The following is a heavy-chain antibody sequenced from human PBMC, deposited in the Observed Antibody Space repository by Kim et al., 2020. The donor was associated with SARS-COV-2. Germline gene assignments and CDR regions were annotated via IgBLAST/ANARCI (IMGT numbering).Heavy chain of an antibody. Sequence: SETLSLTCAVSGGSISSGGYSWSWIRQPPGKGLEWIGYIYHSGSTYYNPSLKSRVTISVDRSKNQFSLKLSSVTAADTAVYYCARVASIAAGFDPWGQGT. V-gene: IGHV4-30-2*01. CDR2: IYHSGST. J-gene: IGHJ5*02. CDR3: ARVASIAAGFDP. D-gene: IGHD6-13*01. CDR1: GGSISSGGYS.